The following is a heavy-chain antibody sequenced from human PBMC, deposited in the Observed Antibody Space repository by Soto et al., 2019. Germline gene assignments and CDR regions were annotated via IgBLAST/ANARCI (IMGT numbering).Heavy chain of an antibody. V-gene: IGHV3-30*18. CDR3: EKDAMVRGVINSPFAFDI. D-gene: IGHD3-10*01. CDR1: GFTFSSYG. J-gene: IGHJ3*02. Sequence: GGSLRLSCAASGFTFSSYGMHWVRQAPGKGLEWVAVISYDGSNKYYADSVKGRFTISRDNSKNTLYLQMNSLRAEDTAVYYCEKDAMVRGVINSPFAFDIWGQGTMVTVSS. CDR2: ISYDGSNK.